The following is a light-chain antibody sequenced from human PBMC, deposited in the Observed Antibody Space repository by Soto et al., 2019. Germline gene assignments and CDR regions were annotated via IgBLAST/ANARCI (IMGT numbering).Light chain of an antibody. V-gene: IGLV2-14*03. J-gene: IGLJ2*01. CDR2: DVS. CDR3: SSYTGSSTVL. CDR1: SRDVGGYNY. Sequence: QSALTQPASVSGSPGQSITISCTGTSRDVGGYNYVSWYQQHPGKAPKLMIYDVSNRLSGVSNRFSGSKSGNTASLTISGLQAEDEADYYCSSYTGSSTVLFGGGTKVTVL.